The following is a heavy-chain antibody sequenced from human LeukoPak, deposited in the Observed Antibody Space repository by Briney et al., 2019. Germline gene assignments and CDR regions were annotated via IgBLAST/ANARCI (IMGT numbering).Heavy chain of an antibody. CDR1: GFTFSSYW. V-gene: IGHV3-74*01. CDR3: ATSHYYAMDV. CDR2: INSDGSST. D-gene: IGHD1-1*01. Sequence: GGSLRLSCAASGFTFSSYWMHWVRQAPGKGLVWVSRINSDGSSTSYADSVKGRFTISRDNAKSTLYLQMNSLMAEDTAVYYCATSHYYAMDVWGEGSTVTVSS. J-gene: IGHJ6*02.